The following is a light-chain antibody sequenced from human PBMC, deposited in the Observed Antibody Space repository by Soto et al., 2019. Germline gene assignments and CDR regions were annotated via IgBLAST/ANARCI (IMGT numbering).Light chain of an antibody. V-gene: IGLV2-14*01. CDR3: CSYTSSTTPL. J-gene: IGLJ2*01. CDR1: SSDIGAYDY. CDR2: EVS. Sequence: QSALTQPASLSGSPGQSITISCTGTSSDIGAYDYVSWFQQHPGKAPKLMISEVSNRPSGVSNRFSGSKSGNTASLTISGLQAEDEADYYCCSYTSSTTPLFGGGTKVTVL.